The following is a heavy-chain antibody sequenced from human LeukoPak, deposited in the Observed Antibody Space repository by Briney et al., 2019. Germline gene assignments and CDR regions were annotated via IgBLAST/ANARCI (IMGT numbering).Heavy chain of an antibody. CDR3: ARDRSYYDGYYFDY. Sequence: SVKASCKASGGTFSSYAISWVRQAPGQGLEWMGGIIPIFGTANYAQKFQGRVTITADESTSTAYMELSSLRSEDTAVYYCARDRSYYDGYYFDYWGQGTLVTVSS. CDR1: GGTFSSYA. V-gene: IGHV1-69*13. J-gene: IGHJ4*02. CDR2: IIPIFGTA. D-gene: IGHD3-22*01.